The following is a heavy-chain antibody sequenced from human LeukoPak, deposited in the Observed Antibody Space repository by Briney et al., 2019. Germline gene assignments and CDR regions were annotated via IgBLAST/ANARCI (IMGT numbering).Heavy chain of an antibody. CDR2: INPNSGGT. J-gene: IGHJ5*02. CDR3: ARVSSGSQAA. V-gene: IGHV1-2*02. D-gene: IGHD1-26*01. Sequence: ASVKVSCKASGYTFTGYYIHWVRQAPGQGLECMGWINPNSGGTNYAQKFQGRVTMTRDTSISTAYMELSSLRSEDTAVYYCARVSSGSQAAWGQGTLVTVSS. CDR1: GYTFTGYY.